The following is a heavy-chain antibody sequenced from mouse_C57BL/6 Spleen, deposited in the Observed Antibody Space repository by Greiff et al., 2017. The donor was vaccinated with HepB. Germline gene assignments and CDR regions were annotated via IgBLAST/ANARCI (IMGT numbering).Heavy chain of an antibody. D-gene: IGHD4-1*01. V-gene: IGHV1-19*01. Sequence: EVQLQQSGPVLVKPGASVKMSCKASGYTFTDYYMNWVKQSHGKSLEWIGVINPYNGGTSYNQKFKGKATLTVDKSSSTAYMELNSLTSEDSAVYYCAITGTGYYAMDYWGQGTSVTVSS. CDR1: GYTFTDYY. CDR2: INPYNGGT. CDR3: AITGTGYYAMDY. J-gene: IGHJ4*01.